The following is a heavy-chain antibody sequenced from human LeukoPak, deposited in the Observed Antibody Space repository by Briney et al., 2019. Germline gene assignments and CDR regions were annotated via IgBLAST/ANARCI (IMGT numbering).Heavy chain of an antibody. D-gene: IGHD3-9*01. CDR1: GGSLTNDDW. Sequence: SETLSLTCAVSGGSLTNDDWWNWVRQPPGKGLEWIGEIYHSGSTNYNPSLKSRVTISVDTSKNQFSLKLSSVTAADTAVYYCARDQGDILTGYNWFDPWGQGTLVTVSS. CDR2: IYHSGST. J-gene: IGHJ5*02. V-gene: IGHV4-4*02. CDR3: ARDQGDILTGYNWFDP.